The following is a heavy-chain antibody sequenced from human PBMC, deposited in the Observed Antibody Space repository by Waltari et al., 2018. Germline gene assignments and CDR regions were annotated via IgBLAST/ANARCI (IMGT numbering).Heavy chain of an antibody. J-gene: IGHJ4*02. CDR1: GFAVSTYA. D-gene: IGHD1-1*01. Sequence: QVQLVESGGGVVQPGRSLRLSCAASGFAVSTYALHWVRQAPGKGLEWVAVILHDVSNKYYADSVKGRFTISRDNSKNTLYLQMNSLRAEDTATYFCARDRQSGGFRYDYWGQGTLVTVSS. CDR3: ARDRQSGGFRYDY. CDR2: ILHDVSNK. V-gene: IGHV3-30*01.